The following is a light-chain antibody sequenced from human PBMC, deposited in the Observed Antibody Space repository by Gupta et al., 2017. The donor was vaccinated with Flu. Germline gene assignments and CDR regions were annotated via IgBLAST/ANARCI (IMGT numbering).Light chain of an antibody. J-gene: IGLJ2*01. Sequence: SVLTQPPSASGPPRQRVTISCSGSSSNIGSKTVNWYQQLPGTAPKLLIYNTIQRSSGVPDRFSGSKSGTSASLAISGLQSEDEADYDCAAWDASLNGVVFGGGTNLTVL. CDR3: AAWDASLNGVV. CDR2: NTI. CDR1: SSNIGSKT. V-gene: IGLV1-44*01.